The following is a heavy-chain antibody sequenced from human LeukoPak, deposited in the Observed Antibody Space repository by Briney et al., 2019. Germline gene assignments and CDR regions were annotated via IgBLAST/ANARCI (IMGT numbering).Heavy chain of an antibody. J-gene: IGHJ3*02. CDR2: ISYDGSSK. Sequence: PGRSLRLSCAASGFTFSSYAMHWVRQAPGKGLEWVAVISYDGSSKYYADSVKGRFTISRDNSKNMLYLQMNSLRAEDTAVYYCARDSNYYGSGSYYSMGAFDIWGQGTMVTVSS. V-gene: IGHV3-30-3*01. CDR3: ARDSNYYGSGSYYSMGAFDI. D-gene: IGHD3-10*01. CDR1: GFTFSSYA.